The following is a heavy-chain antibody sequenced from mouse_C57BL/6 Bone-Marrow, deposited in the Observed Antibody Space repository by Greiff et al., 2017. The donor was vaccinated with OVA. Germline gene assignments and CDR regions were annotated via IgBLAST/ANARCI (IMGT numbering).Heavy chain of an antibody. CDR1: GYTFTSYG. CDR3: ARGDYGSSYGWFAY. Sequence: QVQLQQSGAELARPGASVKLSCKASGYTFTSYGVSWVKQRTGQGLEWIGRIYPGDGDTNYNGKFKGKATLTADKSSSTAYMQLSSLTSEDSAVYFCARGDYGSSYGWFAYWGQGTLVTVSA. D-gene: IGHD1-1*01. J-gene: IGHJ3*01. CDR2: IYPGDGDT. V-gene: IGHV1-81*01.